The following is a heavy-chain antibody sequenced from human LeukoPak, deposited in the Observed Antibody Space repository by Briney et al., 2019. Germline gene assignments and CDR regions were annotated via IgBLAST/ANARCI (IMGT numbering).Heavy chain of an antibody. Sequence: ASVKVSCKASGGTFISYAISWVRQAPGKGLEWMGGFDPEDGETIYAQKFQGRVTMTEDTSTDTAYMELSSLRSEDTAVYYCATTGTGRYGDYHPAFDYWGQGTLVTVSS. CDR1: GGTFISYA. CDR3: ATTGTGRYGDYHPAFDY. J-gene: IGHJ4*02. CDR2: FDPEDGET. D-gene: IGHD4-17*01. V-gene: IGHV1-24*01.